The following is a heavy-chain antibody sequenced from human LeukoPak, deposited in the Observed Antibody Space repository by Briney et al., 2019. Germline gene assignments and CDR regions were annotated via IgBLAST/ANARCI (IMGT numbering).Heavy chain of an antibody. J-gene: IGHJ6*02. CDR2: INPSAGST. Sequence: GASVKVSCKASGYTFTSYYMHWVRQAPGQGLEWMGIINPSAGSTSYAQKFQGRVTMTRDTSTSTVYMELSSLRSEDTAVYYCARGDCSSTSCYPLGGYYYYYGMDVWGQGTTVTVSS. D-gene: IGHD2-2*01. CDR3: ARGDCSSTSCYPLGGYYYYYGMDV. CDR1: GYTFTSYY. V-gene: IGHV1-46*01.